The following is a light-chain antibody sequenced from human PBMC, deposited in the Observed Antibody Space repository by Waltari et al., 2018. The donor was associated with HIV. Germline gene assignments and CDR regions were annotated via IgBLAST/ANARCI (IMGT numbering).Light chain of an antibody. Sequence: IQMTQSPSSLSASVGDRVTISCRESQSIANHLNWYQQKPGKAPNRLIYDAVNLQSGVSSRFSGSGSGTDFALIINSLQSEDFATYYCQQSFSTPLTFGPGTKVDLK. CDR2: DAV. CDR3: QQSFSTPLT. J-gene: IGKJ3*01. V-gene: IGKV1-39*01. CDR1: QSIANH.